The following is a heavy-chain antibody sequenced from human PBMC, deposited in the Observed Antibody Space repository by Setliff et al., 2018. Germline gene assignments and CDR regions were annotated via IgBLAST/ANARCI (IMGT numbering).Heavy chain of an antibody. CDR3: ARDGGEY. CDR2: IKQDGSEK. Sequence: LRLSCAASGFTFWSYAMSWVRQAPGKGLEWVANIKQDGSEKYYVDSVKGRFTISRDNAKNSLYLQMNSLRAEDTAVYYCARDGGEYWGQGTLVTVSS. D-gene: IGHD3-16*01. J-gene: IGHJ4*02. V-gene: IGHV3-7*01. CDR1: GFTFWSYA.